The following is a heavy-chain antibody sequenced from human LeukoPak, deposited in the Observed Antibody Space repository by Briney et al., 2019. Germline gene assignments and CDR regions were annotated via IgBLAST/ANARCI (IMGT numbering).Heavy chain of an antibody. D-gene: IGHD1-26*01. J-gene: IGHJ4*02. CDR3: AKDRWARGGAHFDY. CDR1: GLSVGTSR. CDR2: SNADGTI. V-gene: IGHV3-48*01. Sequence: PGGSLSPSLSAAGLSVGTSRVGSASQHPGKGLGWISYSNADGTISYADSVKGRLTISRDNSKNTLYLQVNNLRAEDTALYYCAKDRWARGGAHFDYWGQGPLVTVSS.